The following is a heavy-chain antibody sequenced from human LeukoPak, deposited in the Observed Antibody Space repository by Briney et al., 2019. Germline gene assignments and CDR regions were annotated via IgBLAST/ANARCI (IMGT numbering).Heavy chain of an antibody. CDR1: GFTFSNAW. CDR3: TTDRGYSYWSIYYYYYYMDV. CDR2: IKSKTDGGTT. J-gene: IGHJ6*03. Sequence: GGSLRLSCAASGFTFSNAWMSWVRQAPGKGLEWVGRIKSKTDGGTTDYAAPVKGRFTISRDDSKNTLYLQMNSQKTEDTAVYYCTTDRGYSYWSIYYYYYYMDVWGKGTTVTVSS. V-gene: IGHV3-15*01. D-gene: IGHD5-18*01.